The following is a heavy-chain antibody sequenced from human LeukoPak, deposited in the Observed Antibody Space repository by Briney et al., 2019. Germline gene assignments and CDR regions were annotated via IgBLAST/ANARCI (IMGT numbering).Heavy chain of an antibody. Sequence: SETLSLTCTVSDGSINFYYWHWMRQPPGRGLEWIGHTFYSGNAKYNPSLESRVTISVDRSKNQISLNLSSVTAADTAVYYCAKGGPEASAGLSWFDPWGQGTLVTVSS. J-gene: IGHJ5*02. CDR2: TFYSGNA. V-gene: IGHV4-59*01. D-gene: IGHD1-14*01. CDR1: DGSINFYY. CDR3: AKGGPEASAGLSWFDP.